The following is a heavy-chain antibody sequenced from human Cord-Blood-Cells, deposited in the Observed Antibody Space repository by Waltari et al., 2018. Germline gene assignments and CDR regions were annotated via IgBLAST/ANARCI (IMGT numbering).Heavy chain of an antibody. D-gene: IGHD6-19*01. CDR2: FDPEDGET. CDR3: AADRPRFGWYADAFDI. CDR1: GYTLTELS. V-gene: IGHV1-24*01. Sequence: QVQLVQSGAEVKKPGASVTVSCKVSGYTLTELSMHWVRQAPGKGLEWMGGFDPEDGETIYAQKFQGRVTMTEDTSTDTAYMELSSLRSEDTAVYYCAADRPRFGWYADAFDIWGQGTMVTVSS. J-gene: IGHJ3*02.